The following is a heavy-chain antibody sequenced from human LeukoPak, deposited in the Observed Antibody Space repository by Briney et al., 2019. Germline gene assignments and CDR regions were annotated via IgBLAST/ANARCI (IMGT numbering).Heavy chain of an antibody. D-gene: IGHD6-19*01. V-gene: IGHV4-59*01. CDR1: GGSINTTY. J-gene: IGHJ4*02. CDR3: ARGGWFHDC. Sequence: SETLSLTCSVSGGSINTTYWSWIRQPPGKGLEWIGNVHYSGNTNYNSSLKSRVTISVDTSKNQFSLKMISVTTADTAVYFCARGGWFHDCRGQGTLVTVSS. CDR2: VHYSGNT.